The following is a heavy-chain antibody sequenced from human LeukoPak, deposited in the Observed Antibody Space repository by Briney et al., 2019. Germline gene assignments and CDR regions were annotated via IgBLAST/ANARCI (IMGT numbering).Heavy chain of an antibody. V-gene: IGHV3-23*01. CDR2: ISHVGGGT. CDR3: ATCHWELPPPY. Sequence: PGGSLRLSCVASELTFSSYTMSWVRQAPGKGLEWVSGISHVGGGTSYADFAKGRFTISRDNSKNTLYLQMNSLRDEDTAVYYCATCHWELPPPYWGRGTLVTVSS. CDR1: ELTFSSYT. J-gene: IGHJ4*02. D-gene: IGHD1-7*01.